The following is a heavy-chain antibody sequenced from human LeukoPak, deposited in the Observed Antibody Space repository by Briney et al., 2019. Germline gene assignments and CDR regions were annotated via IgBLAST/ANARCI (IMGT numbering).Heavy chain of an antibody. J-gene: IGHJ4*02. D-gene: IGHD3-22*01. V-gene: IGHV3-30*18. CDR2: ISYDGSNK. Sequence: GGSLRLSCAASGFTFSSYWMHWVRQAPGKGLEWVAVISYDGSNKYYADSVKGRFTISRDNSKNTLYLQMNSLRAEDTAVYYCAKSPRYYYDSSGYYFDYWGQGTLVTVSS. CDR1: GFTFSSYW. CDR3: AKSPRYYYDSSGYYFDY.